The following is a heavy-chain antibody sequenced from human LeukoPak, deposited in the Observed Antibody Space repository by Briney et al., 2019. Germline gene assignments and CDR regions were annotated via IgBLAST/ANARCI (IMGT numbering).Heavy chain of an antibody. CDR3: ARVGFPYSVAGRRGWFDP. Sequence: ASVKVSCKASGYTFTSYGISWVRQAPGQGLEWMGWISAYNGNTNYAQKLQGRVTMTTDTSTSTAYMELRSLRSDDTAVYYCARVGFPYSVAGRRGWFDPWGQGTLVTVSS. J-gene: IGHJ5*02. CDR1: GYTFTSYG. CDR2: ISAYNGNT. V-gene: IGHV1-18*01. D-gene: IGHD6-19*01.